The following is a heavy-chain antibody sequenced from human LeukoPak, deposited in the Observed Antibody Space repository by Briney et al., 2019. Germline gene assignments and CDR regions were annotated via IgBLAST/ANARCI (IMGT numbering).Heavy chain of an antibody. D-gene: IGHD3-3*01. V-gene: IGHV1-46*01. CDR2: INPSGGST. CDR3: ARGGRGNYDFWSGYYPASRFDY. CDR1: GYTFSSYY. Sequence: ASVKVSCKASGYTFSSYYMHWVRQAPGQGLEWMGIINPSGGSTSYAQKFQGRVTMTRGMSTSTVYMELSSLRSEDTAVYYCARGGRGNYDFWSGYYPASRFDYWGQGTLVTVSS. J-gene: IGHJ4*02.